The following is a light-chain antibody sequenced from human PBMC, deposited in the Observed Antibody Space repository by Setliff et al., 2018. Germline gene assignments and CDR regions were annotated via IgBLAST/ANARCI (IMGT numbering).Light chain of an antibody. CDR3: AAWDNSLSGYV. CDR2: RND. V-gene: IGLV1-47*01. Sequence: QSVLTQPPSASGTPGQRVIISCSGSSPNIGSNYVYWYQQVPGTTPKLLINRNDQRPSGVPDRFSGSKSGTSASLVISGLRSEDEADYYCAAWDNSLSGYVFGAGTKVTVL. CDR1: SPNIGSNY. J-gene: IGLJ1*01.